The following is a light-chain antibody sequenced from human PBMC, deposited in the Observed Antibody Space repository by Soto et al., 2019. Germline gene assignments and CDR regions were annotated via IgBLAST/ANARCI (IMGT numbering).Light chain of an antibody. Sequence: EIVLTQSPGTLSLSPGERATLSCRASQSVSSTYFAWYQQKPGQALRLLIYGAASRATGISDRFSGSGSGTDFTLTISRLEPEDFAVYYCQQYGSPPPTFGQGTKLEIK. V-gene: IGKV3-20*01. CDR1: QSVSSTY. J-gene: IGKJ2*01. CDR2: GAA. CDR3: QQYGSPPPT.